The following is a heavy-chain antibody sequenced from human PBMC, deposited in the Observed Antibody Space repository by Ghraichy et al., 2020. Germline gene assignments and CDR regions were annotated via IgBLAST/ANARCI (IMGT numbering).Heavy chain of an antibody. CDR1: GFSIGSYS. V-gene: IGHV3-48*02. CDR2: ITITSTFK. J-gene: IGHJ6*02. D-gene: IGHD4-23*01. Sequence: WGSLRLSCVGSGFSIGSYSMNWVRQSPGKGLEWVSYITITSTFKSYADSVKGRFTISRDNAQNSLSLQMSSLTDEDTAVYYCARGSTVVRFYYYDGMDVWGQGTTVTVSS. CDR3: ARGSTVVRFYYYDGMDV.